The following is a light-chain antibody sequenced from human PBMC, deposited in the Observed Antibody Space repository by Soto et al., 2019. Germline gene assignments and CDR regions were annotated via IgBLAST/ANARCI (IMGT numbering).Light chain of an antibody. Sequence: DIQMTQSPSSLSASVGDTVTITCRASQNIDIYLNWYQQKAGTAPKVLISGASNLQRGVPSRFSGSGSATDFTLTINNLQPEDFATYFCQQTFNVPPWTFGQGTKVDIK. J-gene: IGKJ1*01. V-gene: IGKV1-39*01. CDR3: QQTFNVPPWT. CDR1: QNIDIY. CDR2: GAS.